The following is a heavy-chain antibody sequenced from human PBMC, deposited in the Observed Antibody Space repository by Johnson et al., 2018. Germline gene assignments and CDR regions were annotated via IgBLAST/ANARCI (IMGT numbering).Heavy chain of an antibody. V-gene: IGHV3-15*07. CDR3: TRHPPKAAAYYDGMDV. CDR2: IKSKTDGGTT. CDR1: GFTFSNAW. D-gene: IGHD6-13*01. J-gene: IGHJ6*02. Sequence: VQLVQSGGGLVKPGGSLRLSCAASGFTFSNAWMNWVRQVPGKGLEWVGRIKSKTDGGTTDYAVPVKGTFTISRDDSKNTLYLQMNSLKTEDTAGYYCTRHPPKAAAYYDGMDVWGQGTTVTVSS.